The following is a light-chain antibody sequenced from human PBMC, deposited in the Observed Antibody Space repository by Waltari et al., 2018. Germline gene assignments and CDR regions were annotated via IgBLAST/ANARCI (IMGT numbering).Light chain of an antibody. CDR2: GAS. V-gene: IGKV1-5*03. CDR3: QRYNNWWT. CDR1: QSISSW. Sequence: DIQMTQSPSTLSASVGDRVTITCRASQSISSWLAWYQQKPGKAPKLLIYGASSLESGVPSRFSGSGSGTEFTLTINSLQPDDFATYYCQRYNNWWTFGQGTKVEIK. J-gene: IGKJ1*01.